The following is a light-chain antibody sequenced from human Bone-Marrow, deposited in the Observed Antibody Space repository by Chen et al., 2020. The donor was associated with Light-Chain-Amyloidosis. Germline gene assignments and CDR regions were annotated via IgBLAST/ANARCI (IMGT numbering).Light chain of an antibody. J-gene: IGLJ3*02. CDR1: SGSIATNY. CDR2: EDD. V-gene: IGLV6-57*01. Sequence: NFMLTQPHSVSESPGKTVIIYCTRSSGSIATNYVQWYQQRPGSSPTTVIYEDDQIPSGVPDRFSGSIDRSSNSASLTISGLKTEDEADYYCQSYQGSSQVVFGGGTKLTVL. CDR3: QSYQGSSQVV.